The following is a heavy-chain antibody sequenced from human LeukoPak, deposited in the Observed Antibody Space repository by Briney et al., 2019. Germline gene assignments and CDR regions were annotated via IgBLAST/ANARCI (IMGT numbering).Heavy chain of an antibody. CDR2: INTNTGIP. CDR1: GYTFTSYT. CDR3: ARVEGQWLVPHWYFDY. Sequence: ASVKVSCKASGYTFTSYTMNWVRQAPGQGLEWMGWINTNTGIPTYAQGFTGRFVFSLDTSVSTAYLQISSLKAEDTAVYYCARVEGQWLVPHWYFDYWGQGTLVTVSS. J-gene: IGHJ4*02. V-gene: IGHV7-4-1*02. D-gene: IGHD6-19*01.